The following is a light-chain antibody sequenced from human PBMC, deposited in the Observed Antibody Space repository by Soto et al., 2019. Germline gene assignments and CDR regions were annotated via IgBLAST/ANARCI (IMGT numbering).Light chain of an antibody. CDR1: QSVFTNY. CDR2: GAS. CDR3: QQYGRFPLT. J-gene: IGKJ4*01. V-gene: IGKV3-20*01. Sequence: EIVLTQSPGTLSLSPGETATLSCRASQSVFTNYFAWYQQKPGQAPRLLIYGASTRATGIPDRSSGSGSGTDVTLTISRLEPEDFAVYYCQQYGRFPLTFGGGTKVDIK.